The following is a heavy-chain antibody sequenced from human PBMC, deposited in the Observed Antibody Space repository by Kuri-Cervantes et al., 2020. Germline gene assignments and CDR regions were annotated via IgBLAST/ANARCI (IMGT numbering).Heavy chain of an antibody. J-gene: IGHJ4*02. CDR2: ISSSGSTI. CDR1: GFTFSSYE. V-gene: IGHV3-48*03. D-gene: IGHD3-10*01. Sequence: GGSLRLSCAASGFTFSSYEMNWVRRAPGKGLEWVSYISSSGSTIYYADSVKGRFTISRDNAKNSLYLQMNSLRAEDTALYYCMGVTMVRVVIIRPRDYWGQGTLVTVSS. CDR3: MGVTMVRVVIIRPRDY.